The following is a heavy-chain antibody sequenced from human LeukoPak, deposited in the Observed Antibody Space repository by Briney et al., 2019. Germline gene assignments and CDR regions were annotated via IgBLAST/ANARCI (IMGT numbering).Heavy chain of an antibody. CDR2: VIPIFGTA. CDR1: GGTFSSYA. D-gene: IGHD6-13*01. V-gene: IGHV1-69*06. J-gene: IGHJ6*03. CDR3: ARVWRYISAADYYYYYMDV. Sequence: SVTVSCKASGGTFSSYAISWVRQAPGQGLEWMGGVIPIFGTANYAQKFQGKVTITADTSTSKDSLELRSLRCEDTATYYCARVWRYISAADYYYYYMDVWGKGTTLT.